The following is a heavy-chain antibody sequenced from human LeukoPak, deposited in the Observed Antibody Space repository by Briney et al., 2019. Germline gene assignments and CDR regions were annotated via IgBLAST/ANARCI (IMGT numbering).Heavy chain of an antibody. CDR1: GFTFSSYA. J-gene: IGHJ6*02. D-gene: IGHD6-13*01. CDR3: ARDGGSSWPYYYYGMDV. V-gene: IGHV3-30-3*01. Sequence: GGSLRLSCAASGFTFSSYAMHWVRQAPGKGLEWVAVISYDVSNKYYADSVKGRFTISRDNSKNTLYLQMNSLRAEDTAVYYCARDGGSSWPYYYYGMDVWGQGTTVTVSS. CDR2: ISYDVSNK.